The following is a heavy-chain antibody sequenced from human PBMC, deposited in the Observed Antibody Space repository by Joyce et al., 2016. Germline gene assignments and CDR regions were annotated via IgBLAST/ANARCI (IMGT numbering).Heavy chain of an antibody. D-gene: IGHD2-2*01. J-gene: IGHJ3*02. Sequence: QVQLVESGGGVVQPGMSLRLSCAASGITFSIYGRHWVRQAPGKGLEWVAVISYDGSNKHYRDSVKGRFTISRDNSKNTLYLQMNDLRAEDTAVYYCAKFFMSATPSPNDAFDIWGQGTMVTVSS. CDR2: ISYDGSNK. V-gene: IGHV3-30*18. CDR1: GITFSIYG. CDR3: AKFFMSATPSPNDAFDI.